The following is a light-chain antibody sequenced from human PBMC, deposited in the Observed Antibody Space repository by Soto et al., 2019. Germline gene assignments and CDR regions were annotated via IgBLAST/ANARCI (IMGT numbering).Light chain of an antibody. J-gene: IGKJ2*01. CDR2: AAS. CDR1: QSISSSY. Sequence: EIVLTQSPGTLSLSPGERATLSCRASQSISSSYLAWYQQKPGQAPRLLIYAASSRATGIPDRFSGSGSGTGFTLSISGLEPEDFAVYYCEQYGSSSYTFGQGTQLVIK. CDR3: EQYGSSSYT. V-gene: IGKV3-20*01.